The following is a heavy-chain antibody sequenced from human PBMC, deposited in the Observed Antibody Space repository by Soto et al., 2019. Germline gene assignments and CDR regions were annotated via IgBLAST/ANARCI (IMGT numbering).Heavy chain of an antibody. CDR2: INPSGGST. CDR1: GYTFTSYY. CDR3: ARDLGRPGYSSGWYYFDY. J-gene: IGHJ4*02. D-gene: IGHD6-19*01. Sequence: ASVKVSCKASGYTFTSYYMHWVRQAPGQGLEWMGIINPSGGSTSYAQKFQGRVTMTRDTSTSTVYMELGSLRSEDTAVYYCARDLGRPGYSSGWYYFDYWGQGTLVTVS. V-gene: IGHV1-46*01.